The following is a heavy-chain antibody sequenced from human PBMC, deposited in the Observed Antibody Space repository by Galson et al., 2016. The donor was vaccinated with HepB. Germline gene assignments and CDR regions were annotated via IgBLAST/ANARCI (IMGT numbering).Heavy chain of an antibody. CDR2: IYSGGSR. V-gene: IGHV3-53*01. Sequence: SLRLSCAVSGFTVSNNYMAWVRQAPGKGLELVSLIYSGGSRYYADSVKGRFTISRDNSNNTLYLQMDSLRAEDTAVYYCAGPSSGIHNYWGQGTLVTVSS. CDR1: GFTVSNNY. D-gene: IGHD1-26*01. J-gene: IGHJ4*02. CDR3: AGPSSGIHNY.